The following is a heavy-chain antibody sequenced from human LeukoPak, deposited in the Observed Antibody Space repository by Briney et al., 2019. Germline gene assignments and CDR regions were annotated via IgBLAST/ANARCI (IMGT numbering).Heavy chain of an antibody. D-gene: IGHD2-2*01. CDR1: GFSLSSYA. Sequence: PGGSLRLSCAASGFSLSSYAMSWVRQAPGKGLEWVSSISGSGDDTYTADSVRGRFTISRDNPKKTLFLQMTSLRDGDTAVYYCARSLCHCTSAGCSLYYYMDVWGKGTTVTVSS. CDR3: ARSLCHCTSAGCSLYYYMDV. V-gene: IGHV3-23*01. CDR2: ISGSGDDT. J-gene: IGHJ6*03.